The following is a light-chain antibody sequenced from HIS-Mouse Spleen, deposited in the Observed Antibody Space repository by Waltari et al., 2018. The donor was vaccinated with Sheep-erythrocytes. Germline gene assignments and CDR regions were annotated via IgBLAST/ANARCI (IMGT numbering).Light chain of an antibody. CDR2: DFS. CDR3: CSYAGSYNHV. Sequence: QSALTQPRSVSGSPGQSVTISCTGTSSDVGGYNYVSWYQQHPGKAPKLTIYDFSKRPSGVPDRFSGSKSGNTASLTISRRQAEDEADYSCCSYAGSYNHVYATGTKFTGL. J-gene: IGLJ1*01. V-gene: IGLV2-11*01. CDR1: SSDVGGYNY.